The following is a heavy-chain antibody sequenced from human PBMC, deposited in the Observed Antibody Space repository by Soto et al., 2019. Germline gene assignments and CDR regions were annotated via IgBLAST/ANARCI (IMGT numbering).Heavy chain of an antibody. D-gene: IGHD2-2*01. V-gene: IGHV3-30*18. Sequence: QVNLVESGGGVVQPGRSLRLSCAGSGFTFRSYGLHWVRQSPGKGLEWVAVVSGGGETTYYADSVKGRSTISRDNSKNMMYMQMDSLRPEDTAVYYCAKEADIVIGPVAGPVAFSVDLWGQGTLVTVSS. CDR3: AKEADIVIGPVAGPVAFSVDL. CDR1: GFTFRSYG. CDR2: VSGGGETT. J-gene: IGHJ4*02.